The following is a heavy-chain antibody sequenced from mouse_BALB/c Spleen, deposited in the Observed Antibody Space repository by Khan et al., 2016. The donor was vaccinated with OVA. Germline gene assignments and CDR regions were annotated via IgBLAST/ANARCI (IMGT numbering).Heavy chain of an antibody. CDR1: GYSITSGYA. D-gene: IGHD1-1*01. Sequence: EVELVEPGPGLVKPSQSLSLTCTVTGYSITSGYAWNWIRQFPGNKLEWMGYISYSGSTSYNPSLRSRISITRDPSKNQFFLQLNSVTTEDTATYYCARKNYYGYAMDYWGQGTSVTVSS. CDR3: ARKNYYGYAMDY. V-gene: IGHV3-2*02. J-gene: IGHJ4*01. CDR2: ISYSGST.